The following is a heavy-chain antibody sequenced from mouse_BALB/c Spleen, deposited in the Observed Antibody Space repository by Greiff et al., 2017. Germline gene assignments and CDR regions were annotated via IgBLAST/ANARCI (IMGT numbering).Heavy chain of an antibody. CDR3: ARTDYYGSSAWFAY. J-gene: IGHJ3*01. CDR2: IYPGDGDT. CDR1: GYTFTSYW. Sequence: QVQLQQSGAELARPGASVKLSCKASGYTFTSYWMQWVKQRPGQGLEWIGAIYPGDGDTRYTQKFKGKATLTADKSSSTAYMQLSSLASEDSAVYYCARTDYYGSSAWFAYWGQGTLVTVSA. D-gene: IGHD1-1*01. V-gene: IGHV1-87*01.